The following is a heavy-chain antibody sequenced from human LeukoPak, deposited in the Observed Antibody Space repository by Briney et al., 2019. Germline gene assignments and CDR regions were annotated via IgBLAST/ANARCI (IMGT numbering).Heavy chain of an antibody. CDR2: IWYDGSKK. CDR1: GFTFSRNG. CDR3: ARDNAAYFDY. J-gene: IGHJ4*02. V-gene: IGHV3-33*01. Sequence: PGGSLRLSCAASGFTFSRNGMHWVRQAPGKGLEWVAVIWYDGSKKYYADSVKGRFTISRDNSKNTLSLEMNSLRAEDTAVYYCARDNAAYFDYWGQGTLVTVSS.